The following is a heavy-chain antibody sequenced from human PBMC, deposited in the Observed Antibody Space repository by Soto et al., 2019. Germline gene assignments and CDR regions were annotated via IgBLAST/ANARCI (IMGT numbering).Heavy chain of an antibody. V-gene: IGHV4-59*11. CDR1: GGSISGHY. Sequence: QVQLQESGPGLVQPSETLSLTCTVSGGSISGHYWNWIRQPPVKGLAWIGYVFYSGTTHYNPSLESRVTLSVDTSKNQFSLKLHSVTAAETAVYYCTRVGCLTIFGVGWFDPWGQGTLVTVSS. J-gene: IGHJ5*02. CDR3: TRVGCLTIFGVGWFDP. CDR2: VFYSGTT. D-gene: IGHD3-3*01.